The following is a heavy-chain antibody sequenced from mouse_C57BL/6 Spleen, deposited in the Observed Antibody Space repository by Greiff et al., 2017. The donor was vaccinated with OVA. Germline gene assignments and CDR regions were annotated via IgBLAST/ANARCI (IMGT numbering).Heavy chain of an antibody. CDR3: ARRGPWFAY. J-gene: IGHJ3*01. CDR2: INHNNGGT. V-gene: IGHV1-18*01. Sequence: EVQLQQSGPELVKPGASVKIPCKASGYTFTDYNMDWVKQSHGKSLEWIGDINHNNGGTIYNQKFKGKATLTVDKSYSTAYMELRSLTSEDTAVYYCARRGPWFAYWGQGTLVTVSA. CDR1: GYTFTDYN. D-gene: IGHD3-3*01.